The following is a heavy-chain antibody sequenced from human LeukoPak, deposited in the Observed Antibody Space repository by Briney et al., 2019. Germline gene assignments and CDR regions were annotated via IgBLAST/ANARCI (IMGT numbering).Heavy chain of an antibody. D-gene: IGHD1-1*01. CDR3: AKDKDPWKSTSISDFDY. CDR2: INWNGGST. V-gene: IGHV3-20*04. CDR1: GFTFDDYG. J-gene: IGHJ4*02. Sequence: GGSLRLSCAASGFTFDDYGMSWVRQAPGKGLEWVSGINWNGGSTGYADSVKGRFTISRDNSKNTLYLQMNSLRAEDTAVYFCAKDKDPWKSTSISDFDYWGQGTLVTASS.